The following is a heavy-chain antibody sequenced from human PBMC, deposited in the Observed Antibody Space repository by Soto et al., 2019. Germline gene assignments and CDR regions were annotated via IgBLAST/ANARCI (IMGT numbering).Heavy chain of an antibody. CDR2: MYYSGST. CDR1: VTSISSYY. CDR3: ARRYCISISCTFDY. Sequence: PSETLSLTCTVSVTSISSYYWSWIRQPPGKGLDLIGYMYYSGSTYYNPSLKSRVTISVHTSKHLFSLSISAVTAAXPVVYYCARRYCISISCTFDYGGQRTLVPVSS. V-gene: IGHV4-59*08. D-gene: IGHD2-2*01. J-gene: IGHJ4*02.